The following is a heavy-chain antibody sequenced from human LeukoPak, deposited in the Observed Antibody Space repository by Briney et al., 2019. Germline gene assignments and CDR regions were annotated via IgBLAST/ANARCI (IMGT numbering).Heavy chain of an antibody. J-gene: IGHJ5*02. Sequence: SETLSLTCTVSGGSISSYYWSWIRQPAGMGLEWIGRIYTSGSTNYNPSLKSRVTMSVDTSKNQFSLKLSSVTAADTAVYYCARLVYCSSTSCYTNWFDPWGQGTLVTVSS. CDR1: GGSISSYY. V-gene: IGHV4-4*07. CDR3: ARLVYCSSTSCYTNWFDP. CDR2: IYTSGST. D-gene: IGHD2-2*02.